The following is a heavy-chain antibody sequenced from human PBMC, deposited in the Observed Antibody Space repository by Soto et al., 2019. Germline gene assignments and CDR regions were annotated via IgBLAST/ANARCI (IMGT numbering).Heavy chain of an antibody. CDR2: IWYDGSNK. V-gene: IGHV3-33*01. J-gene: IGHJ4*02. D-gene: IGHD6-13*01. CDR1: GFTFSSYG. Sequence: QVQLVESGGGVVQPGRSLRLSCAASGFTFSSYGMHWVRQAPGKGLEWVAVIWYDGSNKYYADSVKGRFTISRDNSKNTLYLQMNSLRAEDTAVYYCARASSSRHFLDYWGQGTLVTVSS. CDR3: ARASSSRHFLDY.